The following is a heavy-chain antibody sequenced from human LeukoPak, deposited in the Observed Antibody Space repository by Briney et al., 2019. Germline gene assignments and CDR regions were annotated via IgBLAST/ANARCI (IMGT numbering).Heavy chain of an antibody. V-gene: IGHV3-23*01. J-gene: IGHJ5*02. CDR3: ARNQATASVSWFDP. Sequence: PGGSLRLSCAALWVTQRMYAIDCVRQAPGKGLEWVSTITGSGGSTYYADSVKGRFTISRDKSNNTLYLVMNSLRAGASALYYCARNQATASVSWFDPWGQGTLVTVSS. CDR1: WVTQRMYA. D-gene: IGHD6-25*01. CDR2: ITGSGGST.